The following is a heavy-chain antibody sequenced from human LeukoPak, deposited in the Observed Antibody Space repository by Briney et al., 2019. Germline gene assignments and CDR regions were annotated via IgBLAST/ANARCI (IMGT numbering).Heavy chain of an antibody. CDR2: MNPNSGNT. V-gene: IGHV1-8*03. Sequence: ASVKVSCKASGYTFTSYDINWVRQATGQGLEWMGWMNPNSGNTGYAQKFQGRVTITRNTSTSTAYMELSSLRSEDTAVYYCARKLGYCSGGSCYLCDYWGQGTLVTVSS. D-gene: IGHD2-15*01. CDR3: ARKLGYCSGGSCYLCDY. CDR1: GYTFTSYD. J-gene: IGHJ4*02.